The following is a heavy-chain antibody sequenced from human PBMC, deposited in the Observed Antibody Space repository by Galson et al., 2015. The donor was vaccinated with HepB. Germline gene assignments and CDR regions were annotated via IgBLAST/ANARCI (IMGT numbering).Heavy chain of an antibody. Sequence: QSGAEVKKPGESLRISCKGSGYSFTSYWISWVRQMPGKGLEWMGRIDPSDSYTNYSPSFQGHVTISADKSISTAYLQWSSLKASDTAMYYCARPYYDSSGPSDAFDIWGQGTMVTVSS. J-gene: IGHJ3*02. CDR3: ARPYYDSSGPSDAFDI. CDR1: GYSFTSYW. D-gene: IGHD3-22*01. V-gene: IGHV5-10-1*01. CDR2: IDPSDSYT.